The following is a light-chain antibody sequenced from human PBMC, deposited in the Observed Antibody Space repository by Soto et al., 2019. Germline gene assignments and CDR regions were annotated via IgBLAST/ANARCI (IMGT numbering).Light chain of an antibody. CDR2: GAS. Sequence: EIVLTQSPGTLSLSPGERATLYCRASQSVSSSYLAWYQQKPGQAPRLLIYGASSRATGIPDRFSGSGSGTDFTLTISRLEPEDFAVYYCQQYGSSPFGQGTRLEIK. CDR3: QQYGSSP. J-gene: IGKJ5*01. V-gene: IGKV3-20*01. CDR1: QSVSSSY.